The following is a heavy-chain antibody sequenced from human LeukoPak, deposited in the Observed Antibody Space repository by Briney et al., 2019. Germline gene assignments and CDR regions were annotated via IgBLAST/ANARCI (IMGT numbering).Heavy chain of an antibody. CDR1: GFTFSSYS. V-gene: IGHV3-30*03. D-gene: IGHD6-13*01. J-gene: IGHJ3*02. Sequence: GGSLRLSCAASGFTFSSYSMNWVRQAPGKGLEWVAVISYDGNNMHYGDSVKGRFTISRDNSKNTLYLQMNSLRAEDTSVYYCARGSLQQLVRGALDIWGQGTMVTVSS. CDR2: ISYDGNNM. CDR3: ARGSLQQLVRGALDI.